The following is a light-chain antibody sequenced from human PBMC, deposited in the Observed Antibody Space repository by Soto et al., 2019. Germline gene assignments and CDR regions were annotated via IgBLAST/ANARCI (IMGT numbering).Light chain of an antibody. CDR3: QHYNGYPQT. V-gene: IGKV1-16*01. J-gene: IGKJ5*01. CDR2: AAS. CDR1: EDISTF. Sequence: DIHMTQSPSSLSASVGDSVTITCRATEDISTFLAWFQQKPGKPPKSLIYAASRLQSGVPSRFSGSGSATDFTLAISSLQPEDFGTYYCQHYNGYPQTFGQGTRLEIK.